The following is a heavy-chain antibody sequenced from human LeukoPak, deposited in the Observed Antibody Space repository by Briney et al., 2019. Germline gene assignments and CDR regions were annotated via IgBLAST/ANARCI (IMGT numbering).Heavy chain of an antibody. D-gene: IGHD4-17*01. CDR3: ARDIDQGDYIKSDP. V-gene: IGHV1-3*01. J-gene: IGHJ5*02. CDR1: GYSFTDYA. CDR2: ISAGNGNT. Sequence: GASVKVSCKASGYSFTDYAIHWVRQAPGQRLEWMGWISAGNGNTKYSQKFQGRVTITRDTSASTAYKELSSLRYEDTAVYYCARDIDQGDYIKSDPWGLGTLVTVSS.